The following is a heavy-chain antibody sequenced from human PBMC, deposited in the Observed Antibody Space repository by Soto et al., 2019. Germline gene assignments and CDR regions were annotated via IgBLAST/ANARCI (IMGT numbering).Heavy chain of an antibody. V-gene: IGHV4-4*07. CDR1: GGSISSYY. J-gene: IGHJ4*02. D-gene: IGHD2-21*02. CDR3: ARGPYCCTGCYFAY. Sequence: QVQLQESGPGLVKPSETLSLTCTVSGGSISSYYWSWIRQPAGQGLEWIGRIYTSGTTNYNTSLKSRVTMSVDTSKNQFSLKLSSVTAADTAVYYCARGPYCCTGCYFAYWGQGTLVTVSS. CDR2: IYTSGTT.